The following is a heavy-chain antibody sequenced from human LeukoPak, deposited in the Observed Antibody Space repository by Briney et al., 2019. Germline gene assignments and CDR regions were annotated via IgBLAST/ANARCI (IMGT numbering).Heavy chain of an antibody. V-gene: IGHV1-18*01. D-gene: IGHD3-3*01. CDR1: GYTFTSYG. Sequence: ASVKVSCKASGYTFTSYGISWVRQAPGQGLEWRGWISAYNGNTNYAQKLQGRVTMTTDTSTSTAYMELRSLRSDDTAVYYCAREGGDYDFWSGYPGWHWGQGTLVTVSS. CDR3: AREGGDYDFWSGYPGWH. J-gene: IGHJ4*02. CDR2: ISAYNGNT.